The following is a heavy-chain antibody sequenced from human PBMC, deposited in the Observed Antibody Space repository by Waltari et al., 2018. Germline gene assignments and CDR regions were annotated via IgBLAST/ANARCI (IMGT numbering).Heavy chain of an antibody. D-gene: IGHD6-13*01. J-gene: IGHJ4*02. CDR2: ISEDGTSV. CDR3: ARDLHRGGSSWYEVDY. CDR1: GFRFSNFW. Sequence: EAQLLESGGGLVQPGDSLRLSCAGSGFRFSNFWMNWVRPAPGKGLGWCPRISEDGTSVNCADAVKGRFTIARDNAKNSLNLQMNSLRAEDTAVYYCARDLHRGGSSWYEVDYWGQGTLVTVSA. V-gene: IGHV3-74*01.